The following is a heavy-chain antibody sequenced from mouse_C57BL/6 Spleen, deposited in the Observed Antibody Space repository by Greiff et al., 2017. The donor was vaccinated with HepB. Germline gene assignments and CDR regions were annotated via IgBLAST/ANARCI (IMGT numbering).Heavy chain of an antibody. Sequence: EVQLQESGGGLVKPGGSLKLSCAASGFTFSSYAMSWVRQTPEKRLEWVATISDGGSYTYYPDNVKGRFTISRDNAKNNLYLQMSHLKSEDTAMYYCARDYYGSSLYAMDYWGQGTSVTVSS. CDR3: ARDYYGSSLYAMDY. J-gene: IGHJ4*01. CDR1: GFTFSSYA. D-gene: IGHD1-1*01. CDR2: ISDGGSYT. V-gene: IGHV5-4*01.